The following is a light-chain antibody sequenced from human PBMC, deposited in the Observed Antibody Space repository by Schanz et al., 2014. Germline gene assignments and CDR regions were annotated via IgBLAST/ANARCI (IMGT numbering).Light chain of an antibody. CDR3: QQYHNSPPDT. Sequence: EIVMTQSPATLSLSPGERATLSCRASQSVSSTLAWYQQKPGQAPSLLIYGAFDRATGIPVRFSGSGSGTEFTLTISSLQSEDFAVYYCQQYHNSPPDTFGQGTKLEIK. CDR1: QSVSST. CDR2: GAF. J-gene: IGKJ2*01. V-gene: IGKV3-15*01.